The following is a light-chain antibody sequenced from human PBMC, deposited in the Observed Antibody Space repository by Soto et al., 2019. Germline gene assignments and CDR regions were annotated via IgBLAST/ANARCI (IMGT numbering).Light chain of an antibody. J-gene: IGKJ1*01. CDR3: HQYGSSPRT. V-gene: IGKV3-20*01. CDR1: QSVSSN. Sequence: EIVMTQSPATLSVSPGERATLSCRASQSVSSNLAWYQQKPGQAPSLLIYGASSRATGIPERFSGSGSGTDFTLTISRLEPEDFAVYYCHQYGSSPRTFGQGTKVDIK. CDR2: GAS.